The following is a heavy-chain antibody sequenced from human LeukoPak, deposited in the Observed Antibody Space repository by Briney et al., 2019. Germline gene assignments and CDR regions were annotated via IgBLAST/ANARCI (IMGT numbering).Heavy chain of an antibody. V-gene: IGHV3-21*01. Sequence: GGSLRLSCAASGFTFSSYSMNWVRQAPGKGLEWVSSISSSSSYIYYADSVKGRFTISRDNAKNSLYLQMNSLRAEDTAVYYCARGGYSGYAFGLYYYYYMDVWGKGTTVTVSS. CDR1: GFTFSSYS. D-gene: IGHD5-12*01. CDR3: ARGGYSGYAFGLYYYYYMDV. CDR2: ISSSSSYI. J-gene: IGHJ6*03.